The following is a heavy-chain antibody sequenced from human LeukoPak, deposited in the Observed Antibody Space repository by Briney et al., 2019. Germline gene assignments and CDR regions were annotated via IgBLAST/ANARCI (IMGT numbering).Heavy chain of an antibody. Sequence: SETLSLTCTVSGDSISDYYWSWLRQPAGKGLEWIGRIYTSGTTNYNPSLRSRVTVSVDTSKNQFSLKLTSVTAADTAVYYCARDNGDPPLDSWGQGTLVTISS. V-gene: IGHV4-4*07. CDR2: IYTSGTT. D-gene: IGHD4-17*01. J-gene: IGHJ4*02. CDR1: GDSISDYY. CDR3: ARDNGDPPLDS.